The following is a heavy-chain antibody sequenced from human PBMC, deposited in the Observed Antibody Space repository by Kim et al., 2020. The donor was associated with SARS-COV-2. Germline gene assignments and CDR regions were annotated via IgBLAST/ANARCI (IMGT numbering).Heavy chain of an antibody. CDR3: ARQRYCIGSTCSLDY. CDR1: GGSISSSGYY. D-gene: IGHD2-15*01. Sequence: SETLSLTCTVSGGSISSSGYYWGWIRQPPGKGLEWIGVIYYSGNTYYNPSLKSRVTISVDTSQNQFSLKVTSVTAADTAVYYCARQRYCIGSTCSLDYWGQGSLVTVSS. J-gene: IGHJ4*02. CDR2: IYYSGNT. V-gene: IGHV4-39*01.